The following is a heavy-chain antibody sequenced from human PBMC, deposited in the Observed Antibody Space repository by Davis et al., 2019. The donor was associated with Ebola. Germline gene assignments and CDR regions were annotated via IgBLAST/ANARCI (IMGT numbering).Heavy chain of an antibody. J-gene: IGHJ6*04. CDR3: AKSGLSFGVVKYHYGMDV. D-gene: IGHD3-3*01. V-gene: IGHV3-13*01. Sequence: GGSLRLSCAASGFTFSSYDIHWVRQATGKGLEWVSAIGTAGDSYYPGSVKGRFTISRENAKNSLYLQMNSLRAGDTAVYYCAKSGLSFGVVKYHYGMDVWGKGTTVTVSS. CDR1: GFTFSSYD. CDR2: IGTAGDS.